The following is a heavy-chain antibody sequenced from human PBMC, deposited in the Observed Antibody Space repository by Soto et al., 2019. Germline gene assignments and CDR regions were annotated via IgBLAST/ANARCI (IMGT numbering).Heavy chain of an antibody. Sequence: QVQLVQSGAEVKKPGSSVKVSCKASGGTSSTYATSGLRQPPGKGLEWMGGIIPIFGTANYAQKFQGRVTITADESTSTAYMELSSLRSEDTAVYYCAREVRYGDLWFDPWGQGTLVTVSS. V-gene: IGHV1-69*01. J-gene: IGHJ5*02. CDR3: AREVRYGDLWFDP. CDR2: IIPIFGTA. D-gene: IGHD4-17*01. CDR1: GGTSSTYA.